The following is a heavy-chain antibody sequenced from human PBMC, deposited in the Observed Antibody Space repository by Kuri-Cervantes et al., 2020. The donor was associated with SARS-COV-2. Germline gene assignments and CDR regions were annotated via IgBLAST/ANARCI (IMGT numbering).Heavy chain of an antibody. CDR3: AKAGENYYYYYMDV. D-gene: IGHD3-16*01. Sequence: GGSLSLSCAASGFTFSSYGMHWVRQAPGKGLEWMAFIRYDGSNKYYADSVKGRFTISRDNSKNTLYLQMNSLRAEDTAVYYCAKAGENYYYYYMDVWGKGTTVTVSS. V-gene: IGHV3-30*02. J-gene: IGHJ6*03. CDR2: IRYDGSNK. CDR1: GFTFSSYG.